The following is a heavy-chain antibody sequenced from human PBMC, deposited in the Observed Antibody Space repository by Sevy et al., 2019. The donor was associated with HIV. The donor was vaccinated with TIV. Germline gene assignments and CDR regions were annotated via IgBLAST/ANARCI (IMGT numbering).Heavy chain of an antibody. CDR3: ARAYCSGGRCYSLAY. J-gene: IGHJ4*01. V-gene: IGHV1-18*01. CDR2: ISPHNGDT. CDR1: GYTFSSYR. Sequence: ASVKVSCKASGYTFSSYRITWVRQAPGQGLECMGWISPHNGDTNYAQKLQGRVTMITDTSTTTAYMELRNLRSDDTAVYYCARAYCSGGRCYSLAYWGQGTLVTVSS. D-gene: IGHD2-15*01.